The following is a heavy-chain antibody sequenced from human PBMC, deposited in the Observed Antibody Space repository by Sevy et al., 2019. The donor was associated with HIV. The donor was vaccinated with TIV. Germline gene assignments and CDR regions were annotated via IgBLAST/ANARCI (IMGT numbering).Heavy chain of an antibody. D-gene: IGHD6-19*01. CDR1: GYTLTELS. Sequence: ASVKVSCKVSGYTLTELSMHWVRQAPGKGLEWMGGFDPEDGETIYAQKFQGRVTMTEDTSTDTAYMELGSLRSGDTAVYYCATNSPGYSSGWYLSREVWGQGTLVTVSS. V-gene: IGHV1-24*01. CDR2: FDPEDGET. J-gene: IGHJ4*02. CDR3: ATNSPGYSSGWYLSREV.